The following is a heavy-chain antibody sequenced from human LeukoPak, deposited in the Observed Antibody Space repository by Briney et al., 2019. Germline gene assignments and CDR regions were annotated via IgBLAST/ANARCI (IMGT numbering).Heavy chain of an antibody. Sequence: ASVKVSCTASGYTFTIYAMNWVRQAPGQGLEWMGWINTNTGHPTYARGFTGRFVFSLDTSVSTAYLQISSLKAEDTAVYYCASRKQQLLNGLVDYWGQGTLVTVSA. D-gene: IGHD6-13*01. CDR1: GYTFTIYA. CDR2: INTNTGHP. J-gene: IGHJ4*02. V-gene: IGHV7-4-1*02. CDR3: ASRKQQLLNGLVDY.